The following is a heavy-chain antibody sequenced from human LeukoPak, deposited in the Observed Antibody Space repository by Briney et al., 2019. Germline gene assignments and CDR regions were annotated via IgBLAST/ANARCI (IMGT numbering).Heavy chain of an antibody. CDR3: ARGRNMVRGVYNWFDP. J-gene: IGHJ5*02. CDR2: MNPNSGNT. Sequence: PGASVKVSCKASGYTFTSYDINWVRQATGQGLEWMGWMNPNSGNTGYAQKFQGRVTMTRNTSISTAYMELSSLRSEDTAVYYCARGRNMVRGVYNWFDPWGQGTLVTVSS. V-gene: IGHV1-8*01. D-gene: IGHD3-10*01. CDR1: GYTFTSYD.